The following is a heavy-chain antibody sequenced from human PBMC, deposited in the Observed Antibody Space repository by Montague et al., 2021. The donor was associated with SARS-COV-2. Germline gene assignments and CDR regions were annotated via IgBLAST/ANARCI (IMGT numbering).Heavy chain of an antibody. V-gene: IGHV4-39*01. CDR2: LTYSART. D-gene: IGHD3-10*01. J-gene: IGHJ6*03. CDR3: AGPYFYGSGTYVYNYYMDV. Sequence: SETLSLTCTVSGGSVSSSSYYWGRIPQPPGRGLKGVVSLTYSARTYFXXXLKGRLTISADSSENLFSLRLGSVTATATAVYYCAGPYFYGSGTYVYNYYMDVWGQGTTVTVSS. CDR1: GGSVSSSSYY.